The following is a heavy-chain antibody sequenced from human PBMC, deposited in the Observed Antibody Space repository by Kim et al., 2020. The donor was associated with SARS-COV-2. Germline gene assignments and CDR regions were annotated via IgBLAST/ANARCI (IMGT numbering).Heavy chain of an antibody. CDR3: AKESGSGSSYGWTYYYYGMDV. J-gene: IGHJ6*02. CDR2: ISYDGSNK. V-gene: IGHV3-30*18. CDR1: GFTFSSYG. Sequence: GGSLRLSCAASGFTFSSYGMHWVRQAPGKGLEWVAVISYDGSNKHYADSVKGRFTISRHNSKNTLYLQMNSLRAEDTAVYYCAKESGSGSSYGWTYYYYGMDVWGQGTTVTVSS. D-gene: IGHD3-10*01.